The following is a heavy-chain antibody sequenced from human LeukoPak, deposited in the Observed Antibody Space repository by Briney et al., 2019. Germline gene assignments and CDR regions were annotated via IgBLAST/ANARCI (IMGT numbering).Heavy chain of an antibody. CDR2: ISWNSGSI. CDR1: GFTFDDYA. V-gene: IGHV3-9*01. J-gene: IGHJ4*02. CDR3: TAGTGYSDHDY. Sequence: GGSLRLSCAASGFTFDDYAMHWVRQAPGKGLEWVSGISWNSGSIGYADSVKGRFTISRDNAKNSLYLQMNSLKTEDTAVYYCTAGTGYSDHDYWGQGTLVTVSS. D-gene: IGHD5-12*01.